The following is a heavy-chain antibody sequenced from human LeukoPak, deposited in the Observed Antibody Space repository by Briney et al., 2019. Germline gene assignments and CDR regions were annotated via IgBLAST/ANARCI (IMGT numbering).Heavy chain of an antibody. CDR3: TKEPIPVAGGYYFDY. V-gene: IGHV3-30*18. CDR1: GFTFSSYG. J-gene: IGHJ4*02. Sequence: GGSLRLSCAASGFTFSSYGMHWVRQAPGKGLEWVAVISYAGSTEYYADSVKGRLTISRDNSKNTLYLQINSLRAEDTAVYYCTKEPIPVAGGYYFDYWGQGTLVTVSS. D-gene: IGHD6-19*01. CDR2: ISYAGSTE.